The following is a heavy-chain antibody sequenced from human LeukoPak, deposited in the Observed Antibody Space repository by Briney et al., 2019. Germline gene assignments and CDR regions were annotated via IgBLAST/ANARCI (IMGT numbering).Heavy chain of an antibody. V-gene: IGHV3-74*01. Sequence: GGSLRLSCAASGFTFSANWMRWVRQAPGKGLVWVSRIKGDGSGASYADSVKGRFTISRDNAKNTLYLEMNSLRGDVTAVYYCACTSHPIYAWGQGTLVTVSS. D-gene: IGHD2-8*01. CDR2: IKGDGSGA. J-gene: IGHJ5*02. CDR1: GFTFSANW. CDR3: ACTSHPIYA.